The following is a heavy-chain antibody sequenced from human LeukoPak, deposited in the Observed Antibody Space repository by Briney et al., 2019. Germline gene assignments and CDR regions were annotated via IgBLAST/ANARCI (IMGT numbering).Heavy chain of an antibody. CDR3: ARTSPLFDAFDI. V-gene: IGHV4-4*07. CDR1: GDSMNDYF. CDR2: VYTSGTT. Sequence: SETLSLTCTVSGDSMNDYFWTWIRQPAGKGLEYIGRVYTSGTTYYNPSLKTRVTMSVDTSKNQFSLKLSSVTAADTAVYYCARTSPLFDAFDIWGQGTMVTVSS. J-gene: IGHJ3*02.